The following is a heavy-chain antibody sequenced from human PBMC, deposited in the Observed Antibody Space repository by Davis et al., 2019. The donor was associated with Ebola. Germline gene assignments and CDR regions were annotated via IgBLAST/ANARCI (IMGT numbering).Heavy chain of an antibody. Sequence: SETLSLTCAIYGGSFSGYYWSWIRQPPGKGLEWIGEINHSGSTNYNPSLKSRVTISVDTSKNQFSLKLSSVTAADTAVYYCARLGFGEEDDYWGQGTLVTVSS. J-gene: IGHJ4*02. CDR1: GGSFSGYY. V-gene: IGHV4-34*01. CDR3: ARLGFGEEDDY. CDR2: INHSGST. D-gene: IGHD3-10*01.